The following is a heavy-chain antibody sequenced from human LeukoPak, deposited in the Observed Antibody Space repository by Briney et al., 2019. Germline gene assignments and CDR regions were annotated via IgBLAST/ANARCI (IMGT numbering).Heavy chain of an antibody. Sequence: PGGSLRLSCAASGFTFSSYAMSWVRQAPGKGLEWVSAISGSGGSTYYADSVKGRFTISRDNSKNTLYLQMNSLRAEDTAVYYCARDGGIFGELISAFDIWGQGTMVTVSS. CDR2: ISGSGGST. J-gene: IGHJ3*02. CDR3: ARDGGIFGELISAFDI. V-gene: IGHV3-23*01. CDR1: GFTFSSYA. D-gene: IGHD3-10*01.